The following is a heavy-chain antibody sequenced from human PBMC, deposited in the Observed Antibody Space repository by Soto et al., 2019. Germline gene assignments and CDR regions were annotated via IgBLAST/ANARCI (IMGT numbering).Heavy chain of an antibody. CDR3: QNSWTPLSMGFDF. D-gene: IGHD1-1*01. CDR2: FSSDGREK. V-gene: IGHV3-30*18. CDR1: GFTSSNHA. J-gene: IGHJ4*02. Sequence: SRRLSWLAAGFTSSNHAMHCFRPAPGKGLGWVAFFSSDGREKYYLESVGDRCLLSRDTPKNTLYRQMTNLSTEGPAMSYCQNSWTPLSMGFDFWGQGALGNVPS.